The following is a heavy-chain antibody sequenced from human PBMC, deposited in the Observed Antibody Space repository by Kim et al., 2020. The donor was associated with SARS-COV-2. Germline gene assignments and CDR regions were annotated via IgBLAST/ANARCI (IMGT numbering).Heavy chain of an antibody. D-gene: IGHD6-25*01. Sequence: GGSLRLSCTASGFTFGDYAMSWVRQAPGKGLEWVGFIRSKAYGGTTEYAASVKGRFTISRDDSKSIAYLQMNSLKTEDTAVYYCTREFGYRGGYYWGQGTLVTVSS. CDR1: GFTFGDYA. CDR2: IRSKAYGGTT. V-gene: IGHV3-49*04. CDR3: TREFGYRGGYY. J-gene: IGHJ4*02.